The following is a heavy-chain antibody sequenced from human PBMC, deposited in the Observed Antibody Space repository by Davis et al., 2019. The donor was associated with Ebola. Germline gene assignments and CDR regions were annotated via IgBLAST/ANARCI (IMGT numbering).Heavy chain of an antibody. CDR2: INPNSGGT. J-gene: IGHJ5*02. D-gene: IGHD6-19*01. Sequence: ASVKVSCKASGYTFTGYYMHWVRQAPGQGLEWLGWINPNSGGTNYAQKFQGRVTMTRDTSISTAYMELSRLRSDDTAVYYCARDNIRGIAVAGPTHWFDPWGQGTLVTVSS. CDR3: ARDNIRGIAVAGPTHWFDP. CDR1: GYTFTGYY. V-gene: IGHV1-2*02.